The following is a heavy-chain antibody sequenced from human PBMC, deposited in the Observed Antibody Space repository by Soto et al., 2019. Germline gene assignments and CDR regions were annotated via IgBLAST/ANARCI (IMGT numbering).Heavy chain of an antibody. V-gene: IGHV3-66*01. D-gene: IGHD2-15*01. Sequence: EVQLVESGGGLVQPGGSLRLSCAASGFTVSSNYMSWVRQAPGKGLEWVSVIYSGGSTYYAASVKGRFTISRDNSKNTLYLQMNSLRAEDTAVYYCARVVGYCSGGSCHGGAFDIWGQGTMVTVSS. J-gene: IGHJ3*02. CDR2: IYSGGST. CDR3: ARVVGYCSGGSCHGGAFDI. CDR1: GFTVSSNY.